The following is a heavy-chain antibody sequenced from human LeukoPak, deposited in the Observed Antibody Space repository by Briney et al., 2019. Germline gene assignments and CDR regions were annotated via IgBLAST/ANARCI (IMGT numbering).Heavy chain of an antibody. Sequence: SETLSLTCTVSGGSISNHYWSWIRQAPGKGLEWIGYVYYSGSTNYNPSVKSRVTISVDTSNNQFSLRLSSMTAADTAVYYCAKHLTNAYYDMIWFDPWGQGTLVTVTS. CDR1: GGSISNHY. CDR2: VYYSGST. J-gene: IGHJ5*02. D-gene: IGHD3-16*01. CDR3: AKHLTNAYYDMIWFDP. V-gene: IGHV4-59*11.